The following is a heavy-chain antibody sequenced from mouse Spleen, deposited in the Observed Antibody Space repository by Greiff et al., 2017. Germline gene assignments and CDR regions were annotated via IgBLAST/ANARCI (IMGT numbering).Heavy chain of an antibody. CDR2: IDPSDSYT. CDR3: ARVYGSNFDY. J-gene: IGHJ2*01. D-gene: IGHD1-1*01. CDR1: GYTFTSYW. V-gene: IGHV1-69*01. Sequence: QVQLQQPGAELVMPGASVKLSCKASGYTFTSYWMHWVKQRPGQGLEWIGEIDPSDSYTNYNQKFKGKATLTVDKSSSTAYMQLSSLTSEDSAVYYCARVYGSNFDYWGQGTTLTVSS.